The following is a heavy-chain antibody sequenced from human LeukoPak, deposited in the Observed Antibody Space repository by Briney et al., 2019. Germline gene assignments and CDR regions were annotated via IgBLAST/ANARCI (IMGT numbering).Heavy chain of an antibody. CDR2: ISSSSSII. D-gene: IGHD4-23*01. CDR3: ARADYGGNPRYFQH. V-gene: IGHV3-11*01. Sequence: NAGGSLRLSRAASGFTFSDYYMSWIRQAPGKGLEWISYISSSSSIIYYADSVKGRFTISRDNAQNSLYLQMNSLRAEDTAVYYCARADYGGNPRYFQHWGQGTLVTVSS. CDR1: GFTFSDYY. J-gene: IGHJ1*01.